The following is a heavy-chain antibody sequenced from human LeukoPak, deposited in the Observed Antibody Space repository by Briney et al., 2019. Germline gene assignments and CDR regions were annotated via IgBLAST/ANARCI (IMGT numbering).Heavy chain of an antibody. CDR2: ISPSGDIT. CDR3: AKAYYYGSGSYIDY. V-gene: IGHV3-23*01. CDR1: GFTFRNHG. J-gene: IGHJ4*02. D-gene: IGHD3-10*01. Sequence: GGSLRLSCAASGFTFRNHGMDWVRQAPGKGLEWVSGISPSGDITYYADSVKGRFTISRDNSKNTLYLQMNSLRAEGTAAYYCAKAYYYGSGSYIDYWGQGTLVTVSS.